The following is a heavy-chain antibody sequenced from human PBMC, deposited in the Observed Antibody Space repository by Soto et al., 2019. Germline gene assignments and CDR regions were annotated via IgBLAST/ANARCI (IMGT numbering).Heavy chain of an antibody. CDR2: IIPIFGTA. V-gene: IGHV1-69*06. CDR3: ARSGRPGCSSYYYYGMDV. D-gene: IGHD6-13*01. Sequence: ASVKVSCKASGGTFSSYAISWVRQAPGQGLEWMGGIIPIFGTANDAQKFQGRVTITAEKSTSTAYMELSSLRSEDTGVYYCARSGRPGCSSYYYYGMDVWGQGTTVTVSS. CDR1: GGTFSSYA. J-gene: IGHJ6*02.